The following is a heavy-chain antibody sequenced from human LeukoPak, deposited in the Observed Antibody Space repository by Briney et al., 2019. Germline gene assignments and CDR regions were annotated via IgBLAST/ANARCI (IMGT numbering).Heavy chain of an antibody. CDR2: MNPNTGHT. CDR1: GYTLTTSD. J-gene: IGHJ6*02. D-gene: IGHD3-10*01. V-gene: IGHV1-8*01. Sequence: GASVKVSCKASGYTLTTSDINWVRQATGQGLEWMGWMNPNTGHTGFTQKFQGRVTMTRSISLNTAYKELSSLRSEDTAVYFCGRVQSGSLLRYGMDVWGQGTTVTVSS. CDR3: GRVQSGSLLRYGMDV.